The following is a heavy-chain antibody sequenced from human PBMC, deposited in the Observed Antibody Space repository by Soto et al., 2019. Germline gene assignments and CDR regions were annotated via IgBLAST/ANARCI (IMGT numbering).Heavy chain of an antibody. J-gene: IGHJ4*02. CDR1: GCTFRDYA. V-gene: IGHV3-23*01. Sequence: AQLLESGGDLVQPGGSLRLSCAASGCTFRDYAMNWVRQAPGKGLEWVADISGNGNSARHADSVKGRFTISRDNSQNTLYLHMNSLRVDDTAIYYCGKERRGSGWSVCNFWGQGTLVTVSS. D-gene: IGHD6-19*01. CDR2: ISGNGNSA. CDR3: GKERRGSGWSVCNF.